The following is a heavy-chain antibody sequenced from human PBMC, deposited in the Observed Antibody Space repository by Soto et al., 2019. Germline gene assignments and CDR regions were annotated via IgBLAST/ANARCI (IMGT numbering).Heavy chain of an antibody. J-gene: IGHJ4*02. CDR3: ATLEPGIAATGGG. CDR2: ISYDGSNK. V-gene: IGHV3-30*03. CDR1: GFTFSSYG. D-gene: IGHD6-13*01. Sequence: QVQLVESGGGVVQPGRSLRLSCAASGFTFSSYGMHWVRQAPGKGLEWGAVISYDGSNKYYADSVKGRFTISRDNSKNTLYLQMNRLRAEDTAVYYCATLEPGIAATGGGWGQGTLVTVSS.